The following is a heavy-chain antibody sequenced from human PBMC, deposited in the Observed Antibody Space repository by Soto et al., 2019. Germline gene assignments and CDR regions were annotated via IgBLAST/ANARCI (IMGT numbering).Heavy chain of an antibody. CDR1: GFSLRTSGVG. CDR2: IYWDDDK. Sequence: QITLKESGPTLVKPTQTLTLTCTFSGFSLRTSGVGVGWIRQPPGKALEWLALIYWDDDKRYSPSLKSRLTITKAPXXNXVXXTMTNMDPLDTATYYCAHSRLERRKGLWQYNWFAPWGQGTLVTVSS. J-gene: IGHJ5*02. CDR3: AHSRLERRKGLWQYNWFAP. D-gene: IGHD6-19*01. V-gene: IGHV2-5*02.